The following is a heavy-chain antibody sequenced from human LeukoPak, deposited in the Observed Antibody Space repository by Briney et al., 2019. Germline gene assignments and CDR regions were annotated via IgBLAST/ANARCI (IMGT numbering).Heavy chain of an antibody. D-gene: IGHD3-16*01. CDR3: AKRGERDKSRCLDY. CDR2: ISWNSGSI. Sequence: PGGSLRLSCAASGFTFDDYAMHWVRQAPGKGLEWASGISWNSGSIGYADSVKGRFTISRDNAKNSLYLQMNSLRAEDTAVYYCAKRGERDKSRCLDYWGQGTLVTVSS. V-gene: IGHV3-9*01. J-gene: IGHJ4*02. CDR1: GFTFDDYA.